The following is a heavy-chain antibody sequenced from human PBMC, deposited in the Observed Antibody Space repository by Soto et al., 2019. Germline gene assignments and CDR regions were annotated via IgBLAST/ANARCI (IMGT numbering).Heavy chain of an antibody. V-gene: IGHV1-18*04. CDR1: GYTFTSYG. J-gene: IGHJ6*01. D-gene: IGHD3-22*01. Sequence: ASVKVSGKTSGYTFTSYGISCVRQAPGQGREWMGWSSAYNGNTNYTQKLQRRVTMTTDTSRRRDYMELRSLRSEDTDVSYCPKDYYYDSSGYAAIVDVWG. CDR2: SSAYNGNT. CDR3: PKDYYYDSSGYAAIVDV.